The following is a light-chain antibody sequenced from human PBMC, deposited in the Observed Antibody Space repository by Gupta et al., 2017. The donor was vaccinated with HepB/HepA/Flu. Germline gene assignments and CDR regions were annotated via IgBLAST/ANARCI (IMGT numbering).Light chain of an antibody. V-gene: IGKV3-20*01. CDR2: GAS. CDR3: QQAGSSPQT. J-gene: IGKJ1*01. CDR1: QSVSSRY. Sequence: IVLTQSPGTLSLSPGERATLSCRPSQSVSSRYLAWYQQKPGQAPSLLIYGASSRAPGIPDRFSGSGSGTDFTLTISRLEPEDFAVYFCQQAGSSPQTFGQGTKVEI.